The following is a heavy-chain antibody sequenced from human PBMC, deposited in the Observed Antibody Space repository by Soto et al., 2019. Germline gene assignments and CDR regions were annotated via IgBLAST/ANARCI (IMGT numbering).Heavy chain of an antibody. D-gene: IGHD3-10*01. CDR1: GGSFSYYS. Sequence: SETLSHGCAVYGGSFSYYSCTWIRQPPGRGLELIGEINHSITTKYNPSLKSRVTISVDTSKNQFSLKLSSVTAADTAVYYCATRTPGASETYYNAWFDPWGQATLVTVSS. V-gene: IGHV4-34*01. CDR2: INHSITT. CDR3: ATRTPGASETYYNAWFDP. J-gene: IGHJ5*02.